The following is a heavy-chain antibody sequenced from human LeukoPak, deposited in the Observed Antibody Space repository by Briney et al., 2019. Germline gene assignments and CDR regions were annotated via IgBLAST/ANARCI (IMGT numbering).Heavy chain of an antibody. V-gene: IGHV3-53*04. CDR3: ARDVRTDYYDSSGYHDAFDI. D-gene: IGHD3-22*01. Sequence: GGSLRLSCAASDFTVNSHDMTWVRQAPGKGLEWVSVIYTYGSAYYADSVKGRFTISRHNSKNTLFLQMSSLRAEDTAVYYCARDVRTDYYDSSGYHDAFDIWGQGTMVTVSS. CDR2: IYTYGSA. J-gene: IGHJ3*02. CDR1: DFTVNSHD.